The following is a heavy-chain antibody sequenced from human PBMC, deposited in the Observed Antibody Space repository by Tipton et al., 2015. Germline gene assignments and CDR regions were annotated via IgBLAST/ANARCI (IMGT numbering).Heavy chain of an antibody. Sequence: SLRLSCEASGFSFSDYYMTWIRQAPGMGLEWVAHISDSGTTIYYADSVKGRFTISRDNSKNTLYLQMNRLRAEDTAAYYCARDHFDFWRGPSSYYYYGFDVWGQGTTVTVSS. V-gene: IGHV3-11*04. J-gene: IGHJ6*02. CDR3: ARDHFDFWRGPSSYYYYGFDV. CDR2: ISDSGTTI. CDR1: GFSFSDYY. D-gene: IGHD3-3*01.